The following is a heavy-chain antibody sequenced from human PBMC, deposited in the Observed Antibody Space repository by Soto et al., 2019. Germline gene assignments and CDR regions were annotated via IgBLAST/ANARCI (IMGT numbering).Heavy chain of an antibody. V-gene: IGHV4-30-4*01. J-gene: IGHJ5*02. CDR3: VRTAREGAVAPHWFDR. D-gene: IGHD2-21*02. Sequence: SETLSLTCTVSGASISSTDYYWSWIRQAPGKGLEWIGYVYYTGSTYYNPSLMSRLTISVDTSKNQFSLKLTSVTAAETAVYYCVRTAREGAVAPHWFDRWGQGTQVTVSS. CDR1: GASISSTDYY. CDR2: VYYTGST.